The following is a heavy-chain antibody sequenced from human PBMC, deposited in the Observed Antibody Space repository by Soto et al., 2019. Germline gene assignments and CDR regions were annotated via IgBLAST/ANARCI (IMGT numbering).Heavy chain of an antibody. D-gene: IGHD3-9*01. CDR3: ARRFVDYDILTEETLGWWFDP. Sequence: QLQLQESGPGLVKPSETLSLTCTVSGGSISSSSYYWGWIRQPPGKGLEWIGSIYYSGSTYYNPSLKSRVTISVDTSKNQFSLKLSSVTAADTAVYYCARRFVDYDILTEETLGWWFDPWGQGTLVTVSS. CDR2: IYYSGST. V-gene: IGHV4-39*01. CDR1: GGSISSSSYY. J-gene: IGHJ5*02.